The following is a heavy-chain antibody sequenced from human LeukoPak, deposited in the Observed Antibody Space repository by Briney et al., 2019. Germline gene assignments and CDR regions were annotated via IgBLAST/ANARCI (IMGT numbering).Heavy chain of an antibody. V-gene: IGHV4-61*09. CDR3: ARGQCGGNCAFALYFDL. J-gene: IGHJ2*01. D-gene: IGHD2-21*02. Sequence: SQTLSLICTVTGGSISSGDDYWSWIRQPAGKELEWVGHIYSSGSTNYNPSLKSRVTISVDTSKNQFSLNLNSVTAADTAVYCCARGQCGGNCAFALYFDLWGRGTLVTVSS. CDR2: IYSSGST. CDR1: GGSISSGDDY.